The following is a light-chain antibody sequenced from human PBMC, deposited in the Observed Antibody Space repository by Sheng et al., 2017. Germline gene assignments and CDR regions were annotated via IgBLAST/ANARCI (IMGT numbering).Light chain of an antibody. V-gene: IGKV3D-20*02. CDR2: GAS. J-gene: IGKJ2*01. CDR1: QSVSSSY. Sequence: EIVLTQSPATLSLSPGERATLSCRASQSVSSSYFAWYQQKPGQAPRLLIYGASSRATGIPDRFSGSGSGTDFTLTISSLEPEDFAVYYCQQRSNWPTFGQGTKLEIK. CDR3: QQRSNWPT.